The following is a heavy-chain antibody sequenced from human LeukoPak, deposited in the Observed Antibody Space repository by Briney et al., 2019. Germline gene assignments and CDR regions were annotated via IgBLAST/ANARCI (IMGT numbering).Heavy chain of an antibody. J-gene: IGHJ6*02. D-gene: IGHD3-10*01. CDR1: GFTFSSYG. V-gene: IGHV3-30*18. CDR2: ISYDGSNK. Sequence: GGSLRLSCAASGFTFSSYGMHWVRQAPGKGLEWVAVISYDGSNKYYADSVKGRFTISRDNSKNTLYLQMNSLRAEDTAVYYCAKDLGGRGVFCGMGVWGQGTTVTVSS. CDR3: AKDLGGRGVFCGMGV.